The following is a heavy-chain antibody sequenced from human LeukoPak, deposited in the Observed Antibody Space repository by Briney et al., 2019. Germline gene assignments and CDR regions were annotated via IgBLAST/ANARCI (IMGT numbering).Heavy chain of an antibody. CDR1: GYTFTSHY. V-gene: IGHV1-46*01. D-gene: IGHD6-13*01. J-gene: IGHJ4*02. CDR2: INPSGGST. Sequence: ASVKVSCKASGYTFTSHYMHWVRQAPEQGLEWMGIINPSGGSTSYAQKFQGRVTMTRDMSTRTDYMELSSLRSEDMAVYYCARGGSSWRNFDYWGQGTLVTVSS. CDR3: ARGGSSWRNFDY.